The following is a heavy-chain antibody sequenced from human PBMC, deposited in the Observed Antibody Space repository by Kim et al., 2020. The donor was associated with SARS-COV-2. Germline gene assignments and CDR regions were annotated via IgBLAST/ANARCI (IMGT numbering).Heavy chain of an antibody. J-gene: IGHJ4*02. Sequence: SETLSLTCTVSGGSISSSSYYWGWIRQPPGKGLEWIGSIYYSGSTYYNPSLKSRVTISVDTSKNQFSLKLSSVTAADTAVYYCARRRGDTAMVGLDYWGQGTLVTVSS. V-gene: IGHV4-39*01. D-gene: IGHD5-18*01. CDR2: IYYSGST. CDR3: ARRRGDTAMVGLDY. CDR1: GGSISSSSYY.